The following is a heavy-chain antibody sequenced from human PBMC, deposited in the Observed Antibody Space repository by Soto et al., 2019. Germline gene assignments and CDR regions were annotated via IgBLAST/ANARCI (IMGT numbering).Heavy chain of an antibody. J-gene: IGHJ4*02. D-gene: IGHD2-15*01. CDR3: AREAPLYRNGDKCYWGLES. Sequence: EVQLVESGGGLVQPGGALRLSCVASGFTFSSYWVSGVRQAPGKGLEWLADIKEDGSANYYVDSVKGRFTISRDNAKNSLYMQINRLRAEDTAVYYCAREAPLYRNGDKCYWGLESWGKGTLVTVSS. CDR1: GFTFSSYW. CDR2: IKEDGSAN. V-gene: IGHV3-7*01.